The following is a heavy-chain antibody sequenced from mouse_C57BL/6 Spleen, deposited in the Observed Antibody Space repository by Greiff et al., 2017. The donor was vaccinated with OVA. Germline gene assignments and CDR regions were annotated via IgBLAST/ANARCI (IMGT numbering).Heavy chain of an antibody. Sequence: VQLVESGAELVRPGTSVKMSCKASGYTFTNYWIGWAKQRPGHGLEWIGDIYPGGGYTNYNEKFKGKATLTADKSSSTAYMQFSSLTSEDSAIYYCARSDGNYDYYAMDYWGQGTSVTVSS. D-gene: IGHD2-1*01. CDR3: ARSDGNYDYYAMDY. CDR2: IYPGGGYT. CDR1: GYTFTNYW. J-gene: IGHJ4*01. V-gene: IGHV1-63*01.